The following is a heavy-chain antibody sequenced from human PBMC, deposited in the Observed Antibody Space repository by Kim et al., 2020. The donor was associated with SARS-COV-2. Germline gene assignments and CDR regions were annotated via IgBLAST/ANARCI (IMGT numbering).Heavy chain of an antibody. D-gene: IGHD3-22*01. Sequence: GGSLRLSCAASGFTFSSYSMNWVRQAPGKGLEWVSSISSSSSYIYYADSVKGRFTISRDNAKNSLYLQMNSLRAEDTAVYYCARGYDSRYYFDYWGQGTLVTVSS. V-gene: IGHV3-21*01. CDR2: ISSSSSYI. CDR3: ARGYDSRYYFDY. CDR1: GFTFSSYS. J-gene: IGHJ4*02.